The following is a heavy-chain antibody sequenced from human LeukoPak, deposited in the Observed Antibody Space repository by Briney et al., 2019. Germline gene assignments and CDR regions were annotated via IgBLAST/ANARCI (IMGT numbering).Heavy chain of an antibody. CDR2: ISSSSSYV. CDR3: ARVQMWELRWFDP. V-gene: IGHV3-21*01. D-gene: IGHD1-26*01. CDR1: GFTFSTYS. J-gene: IGHJ5*02. Sequence: GGSLRLSCAASGFTFSTYSMNWVRQAPGKGLEWVSSISSSSSYVYYADSVKGRFTISRDNAKNSLCLQMNSLRAEDTAVYYCARVQMWELRWFDPWGQGTLVTVSS.